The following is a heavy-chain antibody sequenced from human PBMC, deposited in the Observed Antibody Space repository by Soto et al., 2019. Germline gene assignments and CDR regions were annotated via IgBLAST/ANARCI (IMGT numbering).Heavy chain of an antibody. Sequence: SETLSLTCTVSGGSISSGGYYWSWIRQHPGKGLEWIGYIYYSGSTYYNPSLKSRVTISVDTSKNQFSLKLSSVTAADTAVYYCARVGILMVYAINWFDPWGQGTLVTVSS. CDR1: GGSISSGGYY. CDR3: ARVGILMVYAINWFDP. J-gene: IGHJ5*02. V-gene: IGHV4-31*03. CDR2: IYYSGST. D-gene: IGHD2-8*01.